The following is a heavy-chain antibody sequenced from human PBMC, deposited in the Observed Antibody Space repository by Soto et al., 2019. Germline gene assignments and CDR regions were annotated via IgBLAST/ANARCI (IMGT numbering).Heavy chain of an antibody. V-gene: IGHV1-69*01. J-gene: IGHJ6*02. CDR3: ARGPTYYYYGLDV. Sequence: VLLEQSGAEVKKPGSSVKVSCKAPGGTFSSYALTWVRQAPGQGLEWMGGIIPIFGTKYAERYQGRLTIIADESTSTAYMELSSLRSEDTAVYYCARGPTYYYYGLDVWGQGTTVTVSS. CDR2: IIPIFGT. CDR1: GGTFSSYA.